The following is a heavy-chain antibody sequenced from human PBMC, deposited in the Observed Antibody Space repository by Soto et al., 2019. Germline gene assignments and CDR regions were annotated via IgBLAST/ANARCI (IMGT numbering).Heavy chain of an antibody. CDR3: AVAVGVTLWY. D-gene: IGHD3-16*01. Sequence: QVQLQESGPGLVKPLGPLSLTCAVSSSSMRADNWWHWVRQPTGKGLEWIGETHHSGRTNFNPSLKNRVTKAVDQSKNHFSLTLRSVTSKDTAVYYCAVAVGVTLWYWGEGKLGTVSS. V-gene: IGHV4-4*02. J-gene: IGHJ4*02. CDR1: SSSMRADNW. CDR2: THHSGRT.